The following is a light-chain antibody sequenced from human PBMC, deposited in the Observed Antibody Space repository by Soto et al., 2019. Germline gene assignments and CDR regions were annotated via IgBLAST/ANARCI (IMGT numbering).Light chain of an antibody. CDR3: QQRSNWPI. CDR2: DAS. J-gene: IGKJ2*01. CDR1: QSVSSY. V-gene: IGKV3-11*01. Sequence: EIVLTQSPATLSLSPGERATLSCRASQSVSSYLAWYQQKPGQAPRLLIYDASNRATGIPARFSGSGSGTDFTLAISSLEPEDCALYYCQQRSNWPIFGQGTKLEIK.